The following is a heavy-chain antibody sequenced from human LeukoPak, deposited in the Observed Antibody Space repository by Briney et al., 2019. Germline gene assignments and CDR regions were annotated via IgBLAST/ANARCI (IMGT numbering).Heavy chain of an antibody. CDR3: ARDRQIQLWFGRDYYYYMDV. Sequence: PSETLSLTCTVSGGSISSGSYYWSWIRQPAGKGLEWIGRIYTSGSTNYNPSLKSRVTMSVDTSKNQFSLKLSSVTAADTAVYYCARDRQIQLWFGRDYYYYMDVWGKGTTVTISS. J-gene: IGHJ6*03. V-gene: IGHV4-61*02. CDR2: IYTSGST. CDR1: GGSISSGSYY. D-gene: IGHD5-18*01.